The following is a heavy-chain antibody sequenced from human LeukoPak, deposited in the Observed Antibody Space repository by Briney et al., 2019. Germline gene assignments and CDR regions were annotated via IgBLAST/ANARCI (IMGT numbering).Heavy chain of an antibody. CDR3: AKDGAILNWFDP. V-gene: IGHV3-53*01. CDR2: LYNSDST. CDR1: GFTVSNNY. D-gene: IGHD1-26*01. J-gene: IGHJ5*02. Sequence: QPGGSLRLSCAASGFTVSNNYISWVRQAPGKGLEWVSVLYNSDSTYYADSVKGRFTISRDNSKNTLYLQMNSLRAEDTAVYYCAKDGAILNWFDPWGQGTLVTVSS.